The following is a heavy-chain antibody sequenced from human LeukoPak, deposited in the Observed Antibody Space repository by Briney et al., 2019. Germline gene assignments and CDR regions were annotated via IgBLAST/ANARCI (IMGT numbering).Heavy chain of an antibody. CDR2: IDGGGGTT. Sequence: GGSLRLSCAVSGFTFSNYAMSWVRQAPAKGLEWVSAIDGGGGTTYYADSAQGRFTISRDNSKNTLYLQMNSLKAEDTAAYYCAKYFYESGTYSFDYWGQGALVTVSS. CDR1: GFTFSNYA. V-gene: IGHV3-23*01. CDR3: AKYFYESGTYSFDY. D-gene: IGHD3-10*01. J-gene: IGHJ4*02.